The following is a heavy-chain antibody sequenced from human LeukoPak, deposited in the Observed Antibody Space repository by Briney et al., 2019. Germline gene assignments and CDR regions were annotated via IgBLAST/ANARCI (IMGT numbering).Heavy chain of an antibody. J-gene: IGHJ3*02. D-gene: IGHD3-22*01. CDR3: AKDVPYYYDSSGYNSEDAFDI. CDR2: IRYDGSNK. Sequence: PGGSLRLSCAASGFTFSSYAMSWVRQAPGKGLEWVAFIRYDGSNKYYADSVKGRFTISRDNSKNTLYLQMNSLRAEDTAVYYCAKDVPYYYDSSGYNSEDAFDIWGQGTMVTVSS. V-gene: IGHV3-30*02. CDR1: GFTFSSYA.